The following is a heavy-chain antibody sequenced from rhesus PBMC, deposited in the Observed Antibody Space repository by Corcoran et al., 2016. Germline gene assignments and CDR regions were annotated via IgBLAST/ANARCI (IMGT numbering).Heavy chain of an antibody. CDR3: AKEQDDNFWSGYPGY. CDR1: GFTFSSYA. CDR2: ISSGGSK. J-gene: IGHJ4*01. Sequence: EVQLVESGGGLAKPGGSLRLSCAASGFTFSSYAMHWVRQAPGTGLEWVSAISSGGSKYEADSVKGRFTIARDNSKNTLSLQMNSLRAEDTAVYYCAKEQDDNFWSGYPGYWGQGVLVTVSS. V-gene: IGHV3-103*01. D-gene: IGHD3-3*01.